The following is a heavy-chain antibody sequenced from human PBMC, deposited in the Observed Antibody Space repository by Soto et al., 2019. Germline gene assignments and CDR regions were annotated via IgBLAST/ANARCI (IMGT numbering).Heavy chain of an antibody. D-gene: IGHD4-17*01. CDR3: ARGRTTVTKD. CDR1: GASVSDYY. J-gene: IGHJ4*02. V-gene: IGHV4-59*02. Sequence: SETLSLTCIVSGASVSDYYWSWIRQSPGKGLDWIGYIYKNGYSSYNPSLRSRVTISLDTSKNQFSLNLSSVTAADTAVYYCARGRTTVTKDWGQGTLVTVSS. CDR2: IYKNGYS.